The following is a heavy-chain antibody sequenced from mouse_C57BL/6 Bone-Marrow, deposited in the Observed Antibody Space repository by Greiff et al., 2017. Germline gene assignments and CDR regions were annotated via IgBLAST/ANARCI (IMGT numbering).Heavy chain of an antibody. D-gene: IGHD2-2*01. J-gene: IGHJ2*01. CDR2: INPSSGYT. CDR3: ARLLWLRDY. Sequence: QVQLKESGAELARPGASVKMSCKASGYTFTSYTMHWVKQRPGQGLEWIGYINPSSGYTKYNQKFKDKATLTADKSSSTAYMQLSSLTSGDSAVYYCARLLWLRDYWGQGTTLTVSS. V-gene: IGHV1-4*01. CDR1: GYTFTSYT.